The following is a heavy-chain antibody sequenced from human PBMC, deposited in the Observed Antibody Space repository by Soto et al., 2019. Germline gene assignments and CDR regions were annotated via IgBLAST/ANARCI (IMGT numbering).Heavy chain of an antibody. CDR1: GFTFSSYA. D-gene: IGHD3-22*01. CDR3: VKGEYYYHSSGYYPFDY. J-gene: IGHJ4*02. Sequence: GGSLRLPCSASGFTFSSYAMHWVRQAPGKGLEYVSSISTNGGSTHYADSVKGRFTISRDNSKNTQYLQMSSLRADDTAVYYCVKGEYYYHSSGYYPFDYWGQGTLVTVSS. CDR2: ISTNGGST. V-gene: IGHV3-64D*06.